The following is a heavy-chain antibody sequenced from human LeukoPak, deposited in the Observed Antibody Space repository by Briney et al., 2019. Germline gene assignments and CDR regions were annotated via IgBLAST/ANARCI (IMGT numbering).Heavy chain of an antibody. Sequence: PGGSLRLSCAASGFIFSDYYMSWIRQAPGKGLEWVSYISSSASTIYYADSVKGRFTISRDNAKNSLYLQMNSLRAEDTAVYYCARGRRGSYRLFDYWGQGTLVTVSS. J-gene: IGHJ4*02. CDR2: ISSSASTI. D-gene: IGHD1-26*01. CDR3: ARGRRGSYRLFDY. CDR1: GFIFSDYY. V-gene: IGHV3-11*01.